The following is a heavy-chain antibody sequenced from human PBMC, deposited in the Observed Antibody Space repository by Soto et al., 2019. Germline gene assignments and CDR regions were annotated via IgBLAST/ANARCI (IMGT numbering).Heavy chain of an antibody. CDR3: ARPHLRIAAAGSVDY. J-gene: IGHJ4*02. D-gene: IGHD6-13*01. V-gene: IGHV3-11*01. CDR2: ISSSGSTI. Sequence: GGSLRLSCAASGFTFSDYYMSWIRQAPGKGLEWVSYISSSGSTIYYADSVKGRFTISRDNAKNSLYLQMNSLRAEDTAVYCCARPHLRIAAAGSVDYWGQGTLVTVSS. CDR1: GFTFSDYY.